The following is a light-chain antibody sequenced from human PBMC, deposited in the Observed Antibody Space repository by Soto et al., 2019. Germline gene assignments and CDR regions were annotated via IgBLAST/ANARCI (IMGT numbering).Light chain of an antibody. J-gene: IGKJ2*01. Sequence: DIQMTQSPSTLSASVGDRVTITCRASQSISSWLAWYQQKPGKAPKLLIYDASSLESGVPSRFSGSGSGTDFTLTISRLEPEDFAMYYCQQYGSSTYSFGQGTKVDIK. CDR1: QSISSW. CDR3: QQYGSSTYS. V-gene: IGKV1-5*01. CDR2: DAS.